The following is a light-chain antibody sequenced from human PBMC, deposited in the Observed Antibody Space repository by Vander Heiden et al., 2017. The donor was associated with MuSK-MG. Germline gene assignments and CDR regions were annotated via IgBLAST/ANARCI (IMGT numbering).Light chain of an antibody. CDR2: ATS. CDR3: QQSDSFPPT. CDR1: QSISRD. J-gene: IGKJ4*01. V-gene: IGKV1-39*01. Sequence: NQMSQSRLSLPASVGDRVTITCRASQSISRDLNWYQDKPLKAPKLLIFATSTLQDGVPSRFSGSGSGTDFTLTISSLQREDFATYYCQQSDSFPPTFGGGTKVEVK.